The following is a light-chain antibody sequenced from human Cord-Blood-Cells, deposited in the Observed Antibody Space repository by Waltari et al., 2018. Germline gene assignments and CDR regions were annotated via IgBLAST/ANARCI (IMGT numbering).Light chain of an antibody. Sequence: DIQMTQSPSSLSASVGDRVTITCRASQSISSYLNWYQQKPGKAPKLLIYAASSLQSGVPSRFSGSGSGTDFTLTISSLQPVDFATYYCQQSYRTLTFGGGTKVEIK. CDR3: QQSYRTLT. CDR1: QSISSY. V-gene: IGKV1-39*01. CDR2: AAS. J-gene: IGKJ4*01.